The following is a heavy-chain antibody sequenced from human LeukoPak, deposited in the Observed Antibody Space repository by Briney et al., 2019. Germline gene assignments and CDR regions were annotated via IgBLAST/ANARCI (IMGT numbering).Heavy chain of an antibody. J-gene: IGHJ5*02. V-gene: IGHV3-7*01. Sequence: GGSLRLSCAASGFTFSSYWMSWVRQAPGKGLEWVANIKQDGSEKYYVDSVKGRFTISRDNAKNSLYLQMNSLRAEVTAVHYCARDSYSYGYDNWFDPWGQGTLVTVSS. D-gene: IGHD5-18*01. CDR3: ARDSYSYGYDNWFDP. CDR1: GFTFSSYW. CDR2: IKQDGSEK.